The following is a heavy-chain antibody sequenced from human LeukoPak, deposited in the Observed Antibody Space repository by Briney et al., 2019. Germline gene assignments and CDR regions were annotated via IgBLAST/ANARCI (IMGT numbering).Heavy chain of an antibody. CDR1: GGTFSSYA. CDR2: IIPILGIA. CDR3: ARVSTGYSGGTDY. V-gene: IGHV1-69*04. D-gene: IGHD3-9*01. Sequence: ASVKLSCNSSGGTFSSYAISWVRHAPGQGLEWMGRIIPILGIANYARKFQGRVPITEDKSTSTAYMALSSLRSEDTAVYYCARVSTGYSGGTDYWGQGTLVTVSS. J-gene: IGHJ4*02.